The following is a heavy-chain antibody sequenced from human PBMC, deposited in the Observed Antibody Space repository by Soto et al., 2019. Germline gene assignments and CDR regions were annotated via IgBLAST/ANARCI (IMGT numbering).Heavy chain of an antibody. Sequence: GGSLRLSCAVSGFTFSSYGMHWVRQAPGKWLEWVAVISYDGSNKYYADSVKGRFTISRDNSKNTLYLQMNSLRAEDTAVYYCAKGEYYYGSGSPYYGMDVWGQGXTVTVYS. D-gene: IGHD3-10*01. V-gene: IGHV3-30*18. CDR1: GFTFSSYG. CDR3: AKGEYYYGSGSPYYGMDV. J-gene: IGHJ6*02. CDR2: ISYDGSNK.